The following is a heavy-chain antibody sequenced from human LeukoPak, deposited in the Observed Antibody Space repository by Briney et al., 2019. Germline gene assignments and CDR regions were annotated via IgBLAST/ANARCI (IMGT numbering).Heavy chain of an antibody. CDR3: ARHNNWGFDY. D-gene: IGHD7-27*01. Sequence: GESLKISCKVSGYSFASYWIGWVRQMSGKGLEWMGIIHPNDDSTIYSPSFQGQVTTSADKSISTAYLQWSTLKASDTAIYYCARHNNWGFDYWDRGTLVTVSS. CDR2: IHPNDDST. V-gene: IGHV5-51*01. J-gene: IGHJ4*02. CDR1: GYSFASYW.